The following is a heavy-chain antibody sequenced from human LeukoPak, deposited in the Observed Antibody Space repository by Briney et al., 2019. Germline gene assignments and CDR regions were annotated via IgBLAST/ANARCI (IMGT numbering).Heavy chain of an antibody. J-gene: IGHJ4*02. CDR1: GFTFSSYS. Sequence: GGSLRLSCAASGFTFSSYSMNWVRQAPGKGLEWVSYISSSSSTIYYADSVKGRFTISRDNAKNSLYLQMNSLRAEDTAVYYCASGGSSGYYWFDYWGQGTLVTVSS. D-gene: IGHD3-22*01. CDR3: ASGGSSGYYWFDY. V-gene: IGHV3-48*01. CDR2: ISSSSSTI.